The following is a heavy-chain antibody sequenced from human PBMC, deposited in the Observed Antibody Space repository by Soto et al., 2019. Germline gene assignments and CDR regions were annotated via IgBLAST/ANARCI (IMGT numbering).Heavy chain of an antibody. CDR3: ARDVGSNCSSTSCYWWQQSYYYYYYMDS. CDR1: GGSISSGGYY. D-gene: IGHD2-2*01. Sequence: PSETLSLTCTVSGGSISSGGYYWSWIRQHPGKGLEWIGYIYYSGSTYYNPSLKSRVTISVDTSKNQFSLKLSSVTAADTAVYYCARDVGSNCSSTSCYWWQQSYYYYYYMDSWRNGTTITVSS. CDR2: IYYSGST. J-gene: IGHJ6*03. V-gene: IGHV4-31*03.